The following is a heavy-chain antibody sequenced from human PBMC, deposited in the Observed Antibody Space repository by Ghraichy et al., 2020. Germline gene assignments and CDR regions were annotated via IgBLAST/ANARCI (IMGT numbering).Heavy chain of an antibody. CDR3: AKMYYYDSSRFDY. D-gene: IGHD3-22*01. J-gene: IGHJ4*02. CDR2: IYCSGST. Sequence: SETLSLTCTVSGGSISSYYWSWIRQPPGKGLEWIGYIYCSGSTNYNPSLKSRVTISVDTSKNQFSLKLSSVTAADTAVYYCAKMYYYDSSRFDYWGQGTLVTVSS. CDR1: GGSISSYY. V-gene: IGHV4-59*01.